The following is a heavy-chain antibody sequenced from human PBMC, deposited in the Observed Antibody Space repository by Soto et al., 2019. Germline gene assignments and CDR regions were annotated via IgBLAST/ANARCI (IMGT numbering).Heavy chain of an antibody. D-gene: IGHD6-6*01. V-gene: IGHV4-31*03. J-gene: IGHJ3*02. CDR2: IHYTGST. CDR3: ARDSAIAARAFDI. CDR1: IGPISSGGYP. Sequence: PAEALCLTCTVSIGPISSGGYPWSWIRQHPGKGLELIGYIHYTGSTYYNPSLKSRLTISVDTSKNQFSLRLSSVTAADTAVYYCARDSAIAARAFDIWGRGTMVTVSS.